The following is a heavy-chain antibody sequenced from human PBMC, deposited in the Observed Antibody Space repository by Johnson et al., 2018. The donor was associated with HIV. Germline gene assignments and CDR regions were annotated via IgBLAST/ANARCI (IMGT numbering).Heavy chain of an antibody. CDR2: INWNGEST. CDR3: ARNYGSGTYFCNEAFDM. Sequence: VQLVESGGGVERPGGSLRLSCVASGFTFDDYGMSWVRPPPGKGLEWVSGINWNGESTGYAESVKGRFTIFRDNAKNSTYLEMNSLRVEDTALYYCARNYGSGTYFCNEAFDMWGQGTRVIVSS. CDR1: GFTFDDYG. D-gene: IGHD3-10*01. V-gene: IGHV3-20*04. J-gene: IGHJ3*02.